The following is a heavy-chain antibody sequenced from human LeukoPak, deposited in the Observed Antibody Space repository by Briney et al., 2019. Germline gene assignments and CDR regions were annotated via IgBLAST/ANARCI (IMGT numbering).Heavy chain of an antibody. D-gene: IGHD3-3*01. CDR1: GFTFSSYA. CDR2: ISGSGGST. CDR3: ARVGPRALYRYDFWSGSYYFDY. V-gene: IGHV3-23*01. J-gene: IGHJ4*02. Sequence: GGSLRLSCAASGFTFSSYAMSWVRQAPGKGLEWVSAISGSGGSTYYADSVKGRFTISRDNSKNTLYLQMNSLRAEDTAVYYCARVGPRALYRYDFWSGSYYFDYWGQGTLVTVSS.